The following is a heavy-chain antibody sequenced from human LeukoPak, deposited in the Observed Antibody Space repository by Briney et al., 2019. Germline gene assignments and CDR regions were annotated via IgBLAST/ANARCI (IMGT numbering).Heavy chain of an antibody. CDR1: GFTVSSNY. V-gene: IGHV3-53*01. D-gene: IGHD3-10*01. CDR3: ARDVKMVRGVTSYAMDV. CDR2: IYSGGST. Sequence: PTGGSLRLSYAASGFTVSSNYMSWVRQAPGKGLEWVSVIYSGGSTYYADSVKGRFTISRDNSKNTLYLQMNSLRAEDTAVYYCARDVKMVRGVTSYAMDVWGKGTTVTVSS. J-gene: IGHJ6*03.